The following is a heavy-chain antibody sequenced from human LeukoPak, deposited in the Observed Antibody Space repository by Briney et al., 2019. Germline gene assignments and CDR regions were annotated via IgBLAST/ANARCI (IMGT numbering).Heavy chain of an antibody. Sequence: GGSLRLSCAASGFTFSSYAMSWVRQAPGKGLEWVSAVSGGVGSTYYADSVKGRFTISRDNSKNTLYLQMNSLGAEDTAVYYCAKGLYYDGSGYWSYWGQGTLVTVSS. CDR2: VSGGVGST. D-gene: IGHD3-22*01. J-gene: IGHJ4*02. CDR3: AKGLYYDGSGYWSY. V-gene: IGHV3-23*01. CDR1: GFTFSSYA.